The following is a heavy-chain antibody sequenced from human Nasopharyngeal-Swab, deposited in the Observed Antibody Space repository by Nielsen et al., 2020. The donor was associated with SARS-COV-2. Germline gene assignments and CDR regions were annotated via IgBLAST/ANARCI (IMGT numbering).Heavy chain of an antibody. CDR3: ARAEEYSGSYPCSFDI. Sequence: GESLKISCAASGFTFSDYYMSWIRQVPGKGLEWVSYISSSGSTIYYADSVKGRFTISRDNAKNSLYLQMNSLRAEDTAVYYCARAEEYSGSYPCSFDIWGQGTMVTVSS. D-gene: IGHD1-26*01. CDR2: ISSSGSTI. V-gene: IGHV3-11*04. J-gene: IGHJ3*02. CDR1: GFTFSDYY.